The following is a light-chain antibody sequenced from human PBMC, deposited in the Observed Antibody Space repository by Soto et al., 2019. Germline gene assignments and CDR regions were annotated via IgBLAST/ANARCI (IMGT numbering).Light chain of an antibody. CDR1: QSVLYRSNNKNY. J-gene: IGKJ1*01. CDR3: QQYNNWRT. CDR2: SAS. Sequence: DIVMTQSPDSLAVSLGERATINCKSSQSVLYRSNNKNYLAWYQQKPGQAPRLLIYSASTRATGIPARFSGSGSGTEFTLTISSLQSEDFAVYYCQQYNNWRTFGQGTKVDIK. V-gene: IGKV4-1*01.